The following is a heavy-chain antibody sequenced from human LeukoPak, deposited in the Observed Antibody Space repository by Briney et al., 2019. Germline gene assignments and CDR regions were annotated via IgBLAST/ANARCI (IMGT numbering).Heavy chain of an antibody. J-gene: IGHJ5*02. CDR1: GFTFSSYA. D-gene: IGHD5-12*01. V-gene: IGHV3-23*01. CDR2: ISGSGGST. CDR3: AKDPTRYSGYDFDGWFDP. Sequence: PGGSLRLSCAASGFTFSSYAMSWVRQAPGKGLEWVSAISGSGGSTYYADSVKGRFTISRDNSKNTLYLQINSLRAEDTAVYYCAKDPTRYSGYDFDGWFDPWGQGTLVTVSS.